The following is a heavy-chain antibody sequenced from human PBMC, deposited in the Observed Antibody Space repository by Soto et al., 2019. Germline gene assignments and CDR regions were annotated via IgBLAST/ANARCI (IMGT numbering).Heavy chain of an antibody. J-gene: IGHJ5*02. CDR2: IRGSGGTT. CDR1: GFTFSNYA. Sequence: EVQLLESGGVLVQPGGSLRLSCAASGFTFSNYAMSWVRQAPGKGLEWVSIIRGSGGTTYHADSVKDRFTISRDNSKNTLFLQMNSLRAEDTAVYYCAKGVAVGFHFGSSTDRGFDPWGQGTLVTVSS. D-gene: IGHD6-6*01. CDR3: AKGVAVGFHFGSSTDRGFDP. V-gene: IGHV3-23*01.